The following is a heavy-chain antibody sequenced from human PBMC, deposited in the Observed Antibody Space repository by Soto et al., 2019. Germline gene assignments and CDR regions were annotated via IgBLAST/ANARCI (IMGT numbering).Heavy chain of an antibody. D-gene: IGHD2-8*01. CDR2: IYPGDSDT. CDR1: GYRFSSYW. Sequence: PGESLKISCKGSGYRFSSYWIAWVRQMPGKGLEWMGIIYPGDSDTIYSPSFQGQVTFSADKSTSTAYLQWSSLKASDSAMYYCARQGSNGAYYYYGTDIWGQGTTVTVSS. V-gene: IGHV5-51*01. CDR3: ARQGSNGAYYYYGTDI. J-gene: IGHJ6*02.